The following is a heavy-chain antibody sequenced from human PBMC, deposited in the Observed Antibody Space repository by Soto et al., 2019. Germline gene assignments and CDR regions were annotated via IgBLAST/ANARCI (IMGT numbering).Heavy chain of an antibody. CDR2: IYYSGST. D-gene: IGHD5-18*01. CDR3: AQSGYSYGLNYYYGMDV. J-gene: IGHJ6*02. V-gene: IGHV4-59*01. CDR1: GGSISSYY. Sequence: ASETLSLTCTVSGGSISSYYWSWVRQPPGKGLEWIGYIYYSGSTNYNPSLKSRVTISVDTSKNQFSLKLSSVTAADTAVYYCAQSGYSYGLNYYYGMDVWGQGTTVTVSS.